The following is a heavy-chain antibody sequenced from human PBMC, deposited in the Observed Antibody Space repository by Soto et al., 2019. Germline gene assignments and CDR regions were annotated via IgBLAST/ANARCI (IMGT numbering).Heavy chain of an antibody. CDR2: IYYRGST. V-gene: IGHV4-61*01. CDR3: ARDGEMRYGMYV. CDR1: GCSVSSGSYY. J-gene: IGHJ6*02. Sequence: QVQLQESGPGLVKPSETLSLTCTVSGCSVSSGSYYWSWIRQPPGKGLEWIGYIYYRGSTNYNPSLKSRVTISVDTSKNQFSLKLSSVTAADTAVYYWARDGEMRYGMYVWGQGTTVTVSS. D-gene: IGHD3-3*01.